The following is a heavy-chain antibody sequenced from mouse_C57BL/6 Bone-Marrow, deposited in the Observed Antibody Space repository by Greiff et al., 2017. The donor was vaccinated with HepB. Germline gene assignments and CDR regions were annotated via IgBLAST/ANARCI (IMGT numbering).Heavy chain of an antibody. V-gene: IGHV1-26*01. J-gene: IGHJ3*01. Sequence: VQLQQSGPELVKPGASVKISCKASGYTFTDYYMNWVKQSHGKSLEWIGDINPNNGGTSYNHEFKGKATLTVDKSSSTAYMELRSLTSEDSAVYYCAREEGTWFAYWGQGTLVTVSA. CDR1: GYTFTDYY. CDR2: INPNNGGT. CDR3: AREEGTWFAY.